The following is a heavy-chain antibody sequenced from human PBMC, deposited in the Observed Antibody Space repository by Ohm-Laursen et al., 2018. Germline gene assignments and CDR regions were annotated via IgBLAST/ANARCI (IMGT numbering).Heavy chain of an antibody. D-gene: IGHD1-26*01. CDR2: VSGTGDNT. V-gene: IGHV3-23*01. J-gene: IGHJ4*02. Sequence: GSLRLSCTATGFTVCSYAMSGVCHAPGQGLERVSAVSGTGDNTYYADSVKCRFTISRDNSKNTLYLKINSLRVEDTALYYCGKRLWDIRSESFDFWGQGTRITVSS. CDR3: GKRLWDIRSESFDF. CDR1: GFTVCSYA.